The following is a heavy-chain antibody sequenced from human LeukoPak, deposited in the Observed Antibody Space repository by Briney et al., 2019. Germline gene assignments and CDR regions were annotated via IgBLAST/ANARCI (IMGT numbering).Heavy chain of an antibody. Sequence: SETLSLTCTVSGGSISSSSYYWGWIRQPPGKGLEWIGSIYYSGSTYYNPSLKSRVTISVDTSKNQFSLKLSSVTAAGTAVYYCASVRIYAIFDYWGQGTLSPSPQ. V-gene: IGHV4-39*07. J-gene: IGHJ4*02. CDR3: ASVRIYAIFDY. D-gene: IGHD3-10*01. CDR2: IYYSGST. CDR1: GGSISSSSYY.